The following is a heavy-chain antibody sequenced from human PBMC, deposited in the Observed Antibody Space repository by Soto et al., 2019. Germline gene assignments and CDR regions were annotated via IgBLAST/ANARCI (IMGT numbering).Heavy chain of an antibody. CDR1: GGSISSGGYY. J-gene: IGHJ4*02. CDR3: ARSPYSSSYIYY. D-gene: IGHD6-6*01. V-gene: IGHV4-31*03. Sequence: QVQLQESGPGLVKPSQTLSLTCTVSGGSISSGGYYWSWIRQHPGKVLEWIVYIYYSGSSYYNPSLKSRVTISVDTSHNQFSLRLSSVTAADTAVYLCARSPYSSSYIYYWGQGTLVTVSS. CDR2: IYYSGSS.